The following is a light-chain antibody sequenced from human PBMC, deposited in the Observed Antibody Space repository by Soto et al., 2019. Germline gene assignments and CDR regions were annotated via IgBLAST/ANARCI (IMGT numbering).Light chain of an antibody. CDR2: AAS. Sequence: DIQMTQSPSSLSASVGDRVTITCRASQSISSYLNWYQQKPGKAPNLLIYAASSLRSGVPSRFSGSGSGTDFTLTISSLQPEDFATYYCQLGYSTRTFGQGTKVEIK. J-gene: IGKJ1*01. CDR3: QLGYSTRT. CDR1: QSISSY. V-gene: IGKV1-39*01.